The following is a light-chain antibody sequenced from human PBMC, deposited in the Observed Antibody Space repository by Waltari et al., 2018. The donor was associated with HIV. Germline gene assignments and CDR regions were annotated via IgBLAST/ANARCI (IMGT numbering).Light chain of an antibody. J-gene: IGKJ3*01. CDR1: QNIGTY. CDR2: AAS. Sequence: DIQLTQSPSSLSASIGDRVTITCRASQNIGTYLHWYREIPGKGPRLLIYAASTLQRGVPTRFTGGGSGTEFTLTISSLQPEDFAVYYCQQSYILFSFGPGTKVDIK. CDR3: QQSYILFS. V-gene: IGKV1-39*01.